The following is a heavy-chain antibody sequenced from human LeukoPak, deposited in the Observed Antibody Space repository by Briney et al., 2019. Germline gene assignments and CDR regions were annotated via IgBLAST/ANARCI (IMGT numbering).Heavy chain of an antibody. CDR2: ISGSGDNT. CDR3: AKYYDILTGYYGYYYYYMDV. CDR1: GFTFSNYA. V-gene: IGHV3-23*01. D-gene: IGHD3-9*01. J-gene: IGHJ6*03. Sequence: GGSLRLSCAASGFTFSNYAMSWVRQAPGKGLEWVSAISGSGDNTYYADSVKGRFTVSRDNSKNTLYLQMNSLRAEDTAVYYCAKYYDILTGYYGYYYYYMDVWGKGTTVTVSS.